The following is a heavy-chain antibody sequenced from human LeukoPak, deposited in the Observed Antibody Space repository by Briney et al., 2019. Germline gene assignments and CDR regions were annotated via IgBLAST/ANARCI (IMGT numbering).Heavy chain of an antibody. Sequence: PGGSLRLSCAASGITFSDYYMSWIRQAPGKGLEWVSYISSSGSTIHQADSVKGRFTISRDNAKNSLYLQMNSLRAEDTAVYYCARRRDSGSLQHFDYWGQGTLVTVSS. CDR3: ARRRDSGSLQHFDY. D-gene: IGHD1-26*01. V-gene: IGHV3-11*01. J-gene: IGHJ4*02. CDR1: GITFSDYY. CDR2: ISSSGSTI.